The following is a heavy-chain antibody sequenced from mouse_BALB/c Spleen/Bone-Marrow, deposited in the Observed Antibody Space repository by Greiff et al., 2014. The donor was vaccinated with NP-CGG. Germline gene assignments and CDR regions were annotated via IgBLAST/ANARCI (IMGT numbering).Heavy chain of an antibody. V-gene: IGHV1-14*01. CDR3: ARGNYYDYDYFDY. CDR2: INPYNDGT. J-gene: IGHJ2*01. CDR1: GYTFTNYV. Sequence: VQLQQSGPELVKPGASVKMSCKASGYTFTNYVMHWVKQKPGQGLEWIGYINPYNDGTTYNEKFKGKATLTSDKSSSTAYMELSSLTSEDSAVYYCARGNYYDYDYFDYWGQGTTLTVSS. D-gene: IGHD2-4*01.